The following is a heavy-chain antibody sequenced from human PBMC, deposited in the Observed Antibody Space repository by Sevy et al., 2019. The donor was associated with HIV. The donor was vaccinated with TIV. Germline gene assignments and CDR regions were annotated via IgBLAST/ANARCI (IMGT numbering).Heavy chain of an antibody. V-gene: IGHV3-23*01. J-gene: IGHJ6*02. D-gene: IGHD2-21*02. CDR1: GFTFNNYA. Sequence: GGPLRLSCLASGFTFNNYAMSWVRQAPGKGLEWVSLISGSGGNTYYADSVKGRCSISRDNSKNTLYLQVNSLRAEDTAVYYCAKDKGDSNNHYYYYGIDVWGQGATVTVSS. CDR2: ISGSGGNT. CDR3: AKDKGDSNNHYYYYGIDV.